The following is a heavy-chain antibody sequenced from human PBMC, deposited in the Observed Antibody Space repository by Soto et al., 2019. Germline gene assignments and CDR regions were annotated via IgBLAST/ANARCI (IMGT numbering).Heavy chain of an antibody. V-gene: IGHV4-39*01. Sequence: SETLSLTCTVSGGSISSSSYYWGWIRQPPGKGLEWIGSIYYSGSTYYNPSLKSRVTISVDTSKNQFSLKLSSVTAADTAVYYCARPDDKGAAFDIWGQGTMVTVSS. CDR1: GGSISSSSYY. CDR2: IYYSGST. CDR3: ARPDDKGAAFDI. J-gene: IGHJ3*02.